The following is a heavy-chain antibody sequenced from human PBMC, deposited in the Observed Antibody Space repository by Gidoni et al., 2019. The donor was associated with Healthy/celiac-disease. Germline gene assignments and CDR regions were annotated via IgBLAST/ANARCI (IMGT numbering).Heavy chain of an antibody. CDR2: IYYSGST. D-gene: IGHD1-26*01. J-gene: IGHJ5*02. Sequence: QVQLQESGPGLVKPSQTLSLTCTVSGGSISSGGYYWSWIRQHPGKGLEWLGYIYYSGSTSYNPSLKGRVTISVDTSKNQFSLKLSSVTAADTAVYYCARDPSGSSLNDWFDPWGQGTLVTVSS. CDR3: ARDPSGSSLNDWFDP. CDR1: GGSISSGGYY. V-gene: IGHV4-31*03.